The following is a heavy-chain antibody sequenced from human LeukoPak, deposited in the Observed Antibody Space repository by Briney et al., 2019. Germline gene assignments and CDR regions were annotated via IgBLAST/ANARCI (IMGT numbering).Heavy chain of an antibody. CDR2: IIPIFGTA. CDR3: ARLIVGSSGSYLWQLFDY. D-gene: IGHD1-26*01. Sequence: SVKVSCKASGGTFSSYAISWVRQAPGQGLEWMGGIIPIFGTANYAQKFQGRVTITADESTSTAYMELRSLRSDDTAVYYCARLIVGSSGSYLWQLFDYWGQGTLVTVSS. J-gene: IGHJ4*02. CDR1: GGTFSSYA. V-gene: IGHV1-69*13.